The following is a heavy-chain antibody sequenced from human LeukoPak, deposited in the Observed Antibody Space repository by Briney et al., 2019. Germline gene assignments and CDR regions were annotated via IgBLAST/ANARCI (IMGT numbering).Heavy chain of an antibody. CDR2: INSDGSTT. CDR3: ARRGATRVAFDI. D-gene: IGHD1-26*01. V-gene: IGHV3-74*01. Sequence: GGSLRLSCAASGFTFSSYWMHWARQAPGKGLVWVSRINSDGSTTSYADSVKGRFTISRDNAKNTLYLQMNSLRAEDTAVYYCARRGATRVAFDIWGQGTMVTVSS. J-gene: IGHJ3*02. CDR1: GFTFSSYW.